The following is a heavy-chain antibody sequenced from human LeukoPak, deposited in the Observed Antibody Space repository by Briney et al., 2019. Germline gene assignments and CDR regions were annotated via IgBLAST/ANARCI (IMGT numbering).Heavy chain of an antibody. CDR3: ARSGYSSGWPYYYYYYGMDV. CDR1: GYTFTSYY. J-gene: IGHJ6*02. D-gene: IGHD6-19*01. Sequence: ASVKVSCKASGYTFTSYYMHWVRQAPGQGLEWMGIINPSGGSTSYAQKFQGRVTMTRDTSTSTVYMELSSLRSGDTAVYYCARSGYSSGWPYYYYYYGMDVWGQGTTVTVSS. CDR2: INPSGGST. V-gene: IGHV1-46*01.